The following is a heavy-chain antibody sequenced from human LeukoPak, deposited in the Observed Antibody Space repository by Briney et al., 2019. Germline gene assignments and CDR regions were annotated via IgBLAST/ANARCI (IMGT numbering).Heavy chain of an antibody. CDR2: INPSGGST. V-gene: IGHV1-46*01. CDR1: GYSFTYYY. D-gene: IGHD3-10*01. Sequence: GASVKVSCKASGYSFTYYYIHWVRQAPGQGLEWMGIINPSGGSTNYAQKFQGRVTLTRDTSTSTVYMELSSLRSEDTAVYYCAGSPYTSGSLFYLDYWGQGTLVTVSS. CDR3: AGSPYTSGSLFYLDY. J-gene: IGHJ4*02.